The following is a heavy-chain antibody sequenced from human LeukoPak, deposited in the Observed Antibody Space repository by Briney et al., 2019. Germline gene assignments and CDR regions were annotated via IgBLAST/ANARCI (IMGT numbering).Heavy chain of an antibody. CDR2: MNPNSGNT. CDR3: ARGPSVVRGVSLHY. Sequence: ASVKVSCTASGYTFTSYDINWVRQATGQGLEWMGWMNPNSGNTGFTQNFQGRVTMTRNTSVSTAYMELSSLRSEDTAVYYCARGPSVVRGVSLHYWGQGTLVTVSS. D-gene: IGHD3-10*01. CDR1: GYTFTSYD. J-gene: IGHJ4*02. V-gene: IGHV1-8*01.